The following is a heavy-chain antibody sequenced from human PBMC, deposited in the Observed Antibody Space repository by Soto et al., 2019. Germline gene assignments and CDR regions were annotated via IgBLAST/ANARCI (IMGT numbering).Heavy chain of an antibody. J-gene: IGHJ4*02. CDR1: GGSIASNPYY. D-gene: IGHD4-17*01. Sequence: QLQLQESGPGLVKPSETLSLTCTVSGGSIASNPYYWGWIRQSPGEGLEWIGTIYYSGYTYYNPSLKSRVTVSVDTSKNQFSLRMSSVTAADSAVYYCARSTVTRYVDYWGQGALVTVSS. V-gene: IGHV4-39*01. CDR3: ARSTVTRYVDY. CDR2: IYYSGYT.